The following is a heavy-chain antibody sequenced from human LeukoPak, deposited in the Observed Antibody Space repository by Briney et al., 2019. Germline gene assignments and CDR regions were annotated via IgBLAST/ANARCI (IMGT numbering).Heavy chain of an antibody. CDR1: GGSISSYY. CDR3: ARDDQTYSYARGGFDY. J-gene: IGHJ4*02. Sequence: SGTLSLTCTVSGGSISSYYWSWIRQPPGKGLEWIGYIYYSGSTNYNPSLKSRVTISVDTSKNQFSLKLSSVTAADTAVYYCARDDQTYSYARGGFDYWGQGTLVTVSS. D-gene: IGHD5-18*01. V-gene: IGHV4-59*01. CDR2: IYYSGST.